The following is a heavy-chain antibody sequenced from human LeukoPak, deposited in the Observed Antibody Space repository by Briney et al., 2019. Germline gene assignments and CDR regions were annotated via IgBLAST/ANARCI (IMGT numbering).Heavy chain of an antibody. D-gene: IGHD6-13*01. J-gene: IGHJ4*02. CDR2: IIPIFGTA. CDR3: ARSPGYSSSWLPFDY. CDR1: GGTFSSYA. V-gene: IGHV1-69*01. Sequence: SVKVSCKASGGTFSSYAISWVRQAPGQGLEWMGGIIPIFGTANYAQKFQGRVTITADESTSTAYMELSSLRSEDTAVHYCARSPGYSSSWLPFDYWGQGTLVTVSS.